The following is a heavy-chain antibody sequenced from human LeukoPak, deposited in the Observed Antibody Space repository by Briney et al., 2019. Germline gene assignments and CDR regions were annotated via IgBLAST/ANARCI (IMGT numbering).Heavy chain of an antibody. CDR3: TRDHCRGDNCPSFDY. J-gene: IGHJ4*02. D-gene: IGHD2-15*01. Sequence: ASVTVSCKPSGYTFTSFGISWVRQAPGQGLEWMGWIGAYNGDTNYAQKFQGRVTMTTDASTSTAYMDLRSLRSDDTAVYYCTRDHCRGDNCPSFDYWGQGTLVTVSS. CDR1: GYTFTSFG. CDR2: IGAYNGDT. V-gene: IGHV1-18*04.